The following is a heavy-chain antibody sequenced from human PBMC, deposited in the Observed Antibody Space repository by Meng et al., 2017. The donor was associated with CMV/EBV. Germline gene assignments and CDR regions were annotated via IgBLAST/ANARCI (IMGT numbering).Heavy chain of an antibody. CDR1: GFTFSSYS. V-gene: IGHV3-48*04. CDR3: ASWIDDSGGLFDY. CDR2: ISSSSSTI. Sequence: GESLKISCAASGFTFSSYSMNWVRQAPGKGLEWVSNISSSSSTIYYADSVKGRFTISRDNPKNSLYLQMDILRAEDTAVYYCASWIDDSGGLFDYWGQGTLVTVSS. J-gene: IGHJ4*02. D-gene: IGHD3-22*01.